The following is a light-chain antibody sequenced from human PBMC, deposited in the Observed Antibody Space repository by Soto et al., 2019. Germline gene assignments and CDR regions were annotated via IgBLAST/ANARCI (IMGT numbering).Light chain of an antibody. CDR3: SSYTTSGTLV. CDR1: SSDVGSFNR. J-gene: IGLJ3*02. V-gene: IGLV2-18*02. CDR2: EVI. Sequence: QAVVTQPPSVSGSPGQSVTISCAGTSSDVGSFNRVSWYQQPPGTAPRLMIYEVIYRPSGVPDRFAGSKSGNTASLTISGLQAEDEADYYCSSYTTSGTLVFGGGTKVTVL.